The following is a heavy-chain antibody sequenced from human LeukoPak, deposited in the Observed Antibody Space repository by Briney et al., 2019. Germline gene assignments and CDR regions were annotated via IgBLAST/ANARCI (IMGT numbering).Heavy chain of an antibody. Sequence: SETLSLTCTVSGDSISGFYWSWIRQAAGKGLEWIGHIYTSGSTNYNPSLKSRVTMSVDMSKNQFSLKLRSVTAADTAVYYCARGSWVGVHYYYYYMDVWGKGTTVTVSS. CDR3: ARGSWVGVHYYYYYMDV. J-gene: IGHJ6*03. V-gene: IGHV4-4*07. CDR1: GDSISGFY. CDR2: IYTSGST. D-gene: IGHD1-26*01.